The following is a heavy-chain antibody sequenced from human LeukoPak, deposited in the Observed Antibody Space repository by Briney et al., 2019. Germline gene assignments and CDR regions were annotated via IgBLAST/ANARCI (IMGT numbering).Heavy chain of an antibody. CDR3: ARGAFDYSNYFDY. V-gene: IGHV4-30-2*01. Sequence: SQTLSLTCTVSGGSISSGGYYWSWIRQPPGKGLEWIGYIYHSGSTYYNPSLKSRVTISVDRSKNQFSLKLSSVTAADTAVYCCARGAFDYSNYFDYWGQGTLVTVSS. J-gene: IGHJ4*02. CDR1: GGSISSGGYY. CDR2: IYHSGST. D-gene: IGHD4-11*01.